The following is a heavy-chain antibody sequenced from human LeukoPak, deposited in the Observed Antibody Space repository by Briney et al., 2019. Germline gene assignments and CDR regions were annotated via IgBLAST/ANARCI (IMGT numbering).Heavy chain of an antibody. Sequence: GGSLRLSCAASGFTFSSYAMHWVRQAPGKGLELVAVISYDGSNKYYADSVKVRFTISKDNSKNTLYLPMNSLRAEDTAVYYCARADTRSVGAIQGDYFDYWGQGTLVTVSS. V-gene: IGHV3-30*04. CDR3: ARADTRSVGAIQGDYFDY. CDR1: GFTFSSYA. D-gene: IGHD1-26*01. J-gene: IGHJ4*02. CDR2: ISYDGSNK.